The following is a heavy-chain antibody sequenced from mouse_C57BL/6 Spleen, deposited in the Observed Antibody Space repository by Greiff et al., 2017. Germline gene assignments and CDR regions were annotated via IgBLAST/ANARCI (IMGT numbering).Heavy chain of an antibody. V-gene: IGHV3-6*01. CDR1: GYSITSGYY. CDR2: ISYDGSN. CDR3: ARDLMGSNYYFDY. Sequence: EVKLLESGPGLVKPSQSLSLTCSVTGYSITSGYYWNWIRQFPGNQLEWMGYISYDGSNNYKPSLKNRIAITRDTSKNQLFLKVNSVTTEDTATYYCARDLMGSNYYFDYWGQGTTLTVSS. J-gene: IGHJ2*01. D-gene: IGHD2-5*01.